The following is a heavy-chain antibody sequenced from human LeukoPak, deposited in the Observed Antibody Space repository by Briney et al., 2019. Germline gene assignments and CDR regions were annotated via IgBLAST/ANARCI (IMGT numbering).Heavy chain of an antibody. Sequence: GGSLRLSCAASGFTFSSYAMSWVRQAPGKGLGWVSAISGSGGSTYYADSVKGRFTISRDNSKNTLYLQMNSLRAEDTAVYYCAKSPSVGTIFGVVITGFDYWGQGTLVTVSS. D-gene: IGHD3-3*01. CDR1: GFTFSSYA. CDR3: AKSPSVGTIFGVVITGFDY. J-gene: IGHJ4*02. CDR2: ISGSGGST. V-gene: IGHV3-23*01.